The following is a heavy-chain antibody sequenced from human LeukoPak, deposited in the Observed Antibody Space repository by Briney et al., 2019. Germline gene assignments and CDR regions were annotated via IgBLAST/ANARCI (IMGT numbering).Heavy chain of an antibody. Sequence: PGGPLSLSCAASGFTFSSYGMSWVRQAPGEWLEWVSAISGSGGSTYYADSVKGRFTISRDSSKNTVFLQMNNLRADDTAVYFCAKEKWPRFDSWGQGTLVTVSS. CDR2: ISGSGGST. J-gene: IGHJ4*02. CDR1: GFTFSSYG. D-gene: IGHD5-12*01. V-gene: IGHV3-23*01. CDR3: AKEKWPRFDS.